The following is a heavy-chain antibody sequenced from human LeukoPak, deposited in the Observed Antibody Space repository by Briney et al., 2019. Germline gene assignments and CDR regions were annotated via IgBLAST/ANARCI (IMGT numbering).Heavy chain of an antibody. CDR2: INHSGST. Sequence: SETLSLTCAVYGGSFSGYYWSWIRQPPGKGLEWIGEINHSGSTNYNPSLKSRVTISVDTSKNQFSLKLSSVTAADTAVYYCAIGRRIVVVPAANRLFDYWGQGTLVTVSS. D-gene: IGHD2-2*01. CDR3: AIGRRIVVVPAANRLFDY. CDR1: GGSFSGYY. V-gene: IGHV4-34*01. J-gene: IGHJ4*02.